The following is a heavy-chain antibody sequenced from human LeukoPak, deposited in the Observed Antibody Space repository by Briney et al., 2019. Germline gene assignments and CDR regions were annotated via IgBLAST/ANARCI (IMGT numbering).Heavy chain of an antibody. V-gene: IGHV4-4*07. CDR1: GGSISGYY. D-gene: IGHD2-2*02. J-gene: IGHJ4*01. CDR2: MYPTGSA. Sequence: SETLSLTCSVSGGSISGYYWSWIRQSADKGLEWIGRMYPTGSANYNPSLRSRVTMSVDTSKNQCTLRLNSVTAADTAVYYCAREGTTSAYNDFWGQGTLVTVSS. CDR3: AREGTTSAYNDF.